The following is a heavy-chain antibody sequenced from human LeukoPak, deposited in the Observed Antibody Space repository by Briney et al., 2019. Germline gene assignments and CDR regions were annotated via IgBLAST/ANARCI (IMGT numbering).Heavy chain of an antibody. CDR1: GGSISSGSYY. J-gene: IGHJ4*02. V-gene: IGHV4-61*02. CDR2: IYTSGST. CDR3: ARELVYSYGHFGD. D-gene: IGHD5-18*01. Sequence: KPSQTLSLTCTVSGGSISSGSYYWSWIRQPAGKGLEWIGRIYTSGSTNYNPSLKSRVTISVDTSKNQFSLKLSSVTAAETAVYYCARELVYSYGHFGDWGQGTLVTAS.